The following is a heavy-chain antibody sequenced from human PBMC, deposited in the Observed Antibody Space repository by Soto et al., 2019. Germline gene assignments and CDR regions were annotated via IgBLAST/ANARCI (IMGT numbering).Heavy chain of an antibody. V-gene: IGHV3-33*05. CDR1: GITLSSYG. J-gene: IGHJ4*02. D-gene: IGHD4-17*01. CDR2: ISYDGSYT. CDR3: AKGGLPNPFDY. Sequence: GGSLRLSCVVSGITLSSYGMHWVRQAPGRGLEWVAIISYDGSYTSYADSVKGRFTISRDNSRNTLYLQMYRLRAEDTAVYYCAKGGLPNPFDYWGQGTLVTVSS.